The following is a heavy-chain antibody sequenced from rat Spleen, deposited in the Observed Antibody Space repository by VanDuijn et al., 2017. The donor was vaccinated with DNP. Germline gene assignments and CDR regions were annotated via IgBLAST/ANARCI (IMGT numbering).Heavy chain of an antibody. CDR1: GYSITSSFR. Sequence: DVQLQESGPGLVKPSQSLSLTCSVTGYSITSSFRCSWIRKFPGDKLEWMGYINGAGSTNYNPSLKSRISITRDTSKNQFFLQVNSVTTEDTATYYCARSGAVAFDYWGQGVMVTVSS. D-gene: IGHD1-3*01. J-gene: IGHJ2*01. CDR3: ARSGAVAFDY. V-gene: IGHV3-3*01. CDR2: INGAGST.